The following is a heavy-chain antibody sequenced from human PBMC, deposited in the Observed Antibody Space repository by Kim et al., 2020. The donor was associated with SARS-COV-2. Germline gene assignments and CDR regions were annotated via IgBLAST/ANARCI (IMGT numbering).Heavy chain of an antibody. CDR2: ISAYNGKT. V-gene: IGHV1-18*04. CDR1: GYTFTSYG. J-gene: IGHJ6*02. D-gene: IGHD1-7*01. CDR3: ARDGTIPMGLFQHYYYYYGMDV. Sequence: ASVKVSCKASGYTFTSYGISWVRQAPGQGLEWMGWISAYNGKTKYAQKLQGRVTMTTDTSTSTAYMELRSLRSDDTAVYYCARDGTIPMGLFQHYYYYYGMDVWGQGTTVTVSS.